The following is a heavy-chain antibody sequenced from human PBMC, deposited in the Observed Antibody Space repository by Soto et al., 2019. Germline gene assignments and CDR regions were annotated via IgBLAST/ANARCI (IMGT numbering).Heavy chain of an antibody. J-gene: IGHJ4*02. D-gene: IGHD6-13*01. CDR2: IVPIRRAA. V-gene: IGHV1-69*01. CDR3: VRDSGAKLSSS. CDR1: GGTFSSYR. Sequence: QVQLVQSGAEVKKTGSSVRVSCKASGGTFSSYRLNWLRQAPGHGLEWVGGIVPIRRAAEYAQGFQGRVTITADETTRTSYMEVRSLKSQDTAVYYCVRDSGAKLSSSWGQGTLVTVSS.